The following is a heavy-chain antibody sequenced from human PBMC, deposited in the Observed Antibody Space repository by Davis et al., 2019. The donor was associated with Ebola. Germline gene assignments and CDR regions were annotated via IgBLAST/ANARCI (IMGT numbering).Heavy chain of an antibody. CDR1: GLVFRNYV. V-gene: IGHV3-23*01. J-gene: IGHJ3*02. CDR3: AKDTTNIWFDI. Sequence: GGSLRLSCAASGLVFRNYVMSWVRQAPGKGLEWVSTLGTSADTYYADSVKGRFTISRDNSKNTLYLQMNGLRVEDTAIYYCAKDTTNIWFDIWGQGTMVTVSS. CDR2: LGTSADT. D-gene: IGHD1-26*01.